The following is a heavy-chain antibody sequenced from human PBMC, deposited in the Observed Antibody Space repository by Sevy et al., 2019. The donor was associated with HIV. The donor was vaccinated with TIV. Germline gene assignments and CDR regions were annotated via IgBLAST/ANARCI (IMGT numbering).Heavy chain of an antibody. V-gene: IGHV5-51*01. CDR3: ARHQYSSSSSYYYYGMDV. J-gene: IGHJ6*02. Sequence: GGSLRLSCKGSGYSFTSYGIGWVRQMPGKGLEWVGIIYPDDSDTRYSRSFQGQVTISGDKSISTAYLQWSRLKASDSAMYYCARHQYSSSSSYYYYGMDVWGQGTMVTVSS. CDR2: IYPDDSDT. D-gene: IGHD6-6*01. CDR1: GYSFTSYG.